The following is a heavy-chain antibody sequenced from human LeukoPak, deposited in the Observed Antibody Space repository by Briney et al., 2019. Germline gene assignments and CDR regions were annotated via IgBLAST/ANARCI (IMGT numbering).Heavy chain of an antibody. J-gene: IGHJ4*02. Sequence: GGSLRLSCAASGFAFSSYAVSWVRQAPGKGLEWVSAISASGGSTYYADSVKGRFTISRDNSKNTLYLQMNSLRAEDTAVYYCAKELAGGVVLVYFDYWGQGTLVTVSS. D-gene: IGHD2-15*01. CDR3: AKELAGGVVLVYFDY. CDR1: GFAFSSYA. V-gene: IGHV3-23*01. CDR2: ISASGGST.